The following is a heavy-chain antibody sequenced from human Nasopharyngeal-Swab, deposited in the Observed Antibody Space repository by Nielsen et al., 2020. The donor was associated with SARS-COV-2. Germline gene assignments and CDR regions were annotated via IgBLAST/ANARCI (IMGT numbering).Heavy chain of an antibody. V-gene: IGHV3-21*04. Sequence: GESLKISCAASGFTFSSYSMNWVRQAPGKGLEWVSSISSSSSYIYYADSVKGRFTISRDNSKNTLYLQMNSLRAEDTAVYYCAKALQPYYDSSGYYYYYYGMDVWGQGTTVTVSS. CDR1: GFTFSSYS. CDR3: AKALQPYYDSSGYYYYYYGMDV. CDR2: ISSSSSYI. D-gene: IGHD3-22*01. J-gene: IGHJ6*02.